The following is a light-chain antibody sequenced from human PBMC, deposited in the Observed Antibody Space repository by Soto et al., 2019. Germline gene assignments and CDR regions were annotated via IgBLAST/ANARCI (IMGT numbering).Light chain of an antibody. CDR2: DIS. V-gene: IGKV3-20*01. Sequence: THSPSSLSASVEDRVIITCRASQSVSSYLAWYQQKPGQAPRLLIYDISNRATGIPPRFSGSGSGTDFTLTISRLEPEDFAVYYCQQYGSSPPVTFGQGTKVDIK. CDR1: QSVSSY. J-gene: IGKJ1*01. CDR3: QQYGSSPPVT.